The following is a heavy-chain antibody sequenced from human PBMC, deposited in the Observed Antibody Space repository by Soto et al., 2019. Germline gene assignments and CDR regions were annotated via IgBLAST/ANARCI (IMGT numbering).Heavy chain of an antibody. Sequence: QVQTVQSGAELKKPGASVKLSCKASGGTFSSYAISWVRQAHGQGLDLMGGTITIIGTANYAHKCQGRVTITVDEATSTAYMELSSLRSEDTDVYYCAREGDGYKYAYWFQEALVTDST. CDR2: TITIIGTA. CDR1: GGTFSSYA. CDR3: AREGDGYKYAY. V-gene: IGHV1-69*01. D-gene: IGHD5-12*01. J-gene: IGHJ4*02.